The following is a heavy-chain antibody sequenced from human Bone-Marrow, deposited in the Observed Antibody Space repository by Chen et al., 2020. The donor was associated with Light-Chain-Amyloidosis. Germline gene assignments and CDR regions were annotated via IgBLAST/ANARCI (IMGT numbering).Heavy chain of an antibody. CDR3: AGDADTSCHFSHFDY. CDR1: GFSLSNYG. Sequence: QVQLVESGGGVVQPGGSLRLSCASSGFSLSNYGIHWVRQAPGKGLEWVAGFLSDGSQKYCAGPVKGRFTVSRDISKNSLYLQNSNLRAEDTAIYYWAGDADTSCHFSHFDYWGQGAQVTVSS. J-gene: IGHJ4*02. V-gene: IGHV3-33*01. CDR2: FLSDGSQK. D-gene: IGHD2-2*01.